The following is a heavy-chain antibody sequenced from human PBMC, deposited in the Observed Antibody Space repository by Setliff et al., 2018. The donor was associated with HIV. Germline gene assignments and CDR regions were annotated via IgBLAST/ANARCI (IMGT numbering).Heavy chain of an antibody. CDR2: INAGNDDT. CDR3: ASPYDSSGNYLGAFDI. Sequence: ASVKVSRKTSTYTFITHAMHWLRQAPGQRPEWMGWINAGNDDTKYSQKLQGRVTITRDTSASTVYMELRSLRSEDTAVYYCASPYDSSGNYLGAFDIWGQGTMVTVSS. V-gene: IGHV1-3*01. D-gene: IGHD3-22*01. CDR1: TYTFITHA. J-gene: IGHJ3*02.